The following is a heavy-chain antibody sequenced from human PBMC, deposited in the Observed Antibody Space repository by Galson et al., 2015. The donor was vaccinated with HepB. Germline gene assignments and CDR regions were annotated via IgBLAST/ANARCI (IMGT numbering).Heavy chain of an antibody. CDR3: AKDRGSLGVAGLDY. V-gene: IGHV3-30*18. CDR2: ISFDGNNK. CDR1: RFTFGDYA. J-gene: IGHJ4*02. Sequence: SLRLSCAGSRFTFGDYAIHWVRQAPGKGLEWVAAISFDGNNKYYVGFVKGRFTISRDNSKNTAYLQMNSLRVEDTAVYYCAKDRGSLGVAGLDYWGQGTLVTVYS. D-gene: IGHD2-15*01.